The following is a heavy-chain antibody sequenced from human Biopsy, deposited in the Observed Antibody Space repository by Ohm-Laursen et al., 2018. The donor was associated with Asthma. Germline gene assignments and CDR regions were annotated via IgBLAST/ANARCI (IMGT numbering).Heavy chain of an antibody. V-gene: IGHV3-23*01. CDR1: GFTFSNYA. Sequence: SLRLSCAAAGFTFSNYAMSWVRQAPGKGLEWVSSITGSGGFTYYADYVKGRFTISRDYSKNTLYLQMHSLRAEDTAVYYCARGDSSNWSHYYFDYWGQGTLVTVSS. CDR3: ARGDSSNWSHYYFDY. D-gene: IGHD3-22*01. J-gene: IGHJ4*02. CDR2: ITGSGGFT.